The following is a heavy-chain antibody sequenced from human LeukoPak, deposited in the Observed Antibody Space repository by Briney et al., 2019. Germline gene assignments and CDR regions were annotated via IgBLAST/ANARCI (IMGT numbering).Heavy chain of an antibody. D-gene: IGHD3-10*01. Sequence: SETLSLTCTVSGGSISSYYWSWIRQPPGKGLEWIGYIYYSGSTNYNPSLKSRVTISVDTSKNQFPLKLSSVTAADTAVYYCASSRGRCFDYWGQGTLVTVSS. CDR1: GGSISSYY. J-gene: IGHJ4*02. V-gene: IGHV4-59*01. CDR2: IYYSGST. CDR3: ASSRGRCFDY.